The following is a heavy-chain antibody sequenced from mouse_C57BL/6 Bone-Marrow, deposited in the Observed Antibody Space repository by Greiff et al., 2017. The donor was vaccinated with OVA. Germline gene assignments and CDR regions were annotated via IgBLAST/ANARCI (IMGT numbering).Heavy chain of an antibody. CDR1: GYTFTSYW. CDR3: ARGYSNYRFAY. V-gene: IGHV1-74*01. Sequence: VQLQQPGAELVKPGASVKVSCKASGYTFTSYWMHWVKQRPGQGLEWIGRIHPSDSDTNYNQKFKGKATLTVDKSSSTAYMQLSSLTSEASAVYYCARGYSNYRFAYWGQGTLVTVSA. J-gene: IGHJ3*01. D-gene: IGHD2-5*01. CDR2: IHPSDSDT.